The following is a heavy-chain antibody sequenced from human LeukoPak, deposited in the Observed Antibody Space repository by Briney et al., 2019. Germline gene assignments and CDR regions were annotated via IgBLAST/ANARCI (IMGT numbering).Heavy chain of an antibody. J-gene: IGHJ4*02. CDR1: GGSISSSSYY. CDR3: ARDSSGYCSGGSSCPPDY. Sequence: SETLSLTSTVSGGSISSSSYYWGWIRQPPGKGLEWIGSIYYSGSTYYNPSLKSRVTISVDTSKNQFSLKLSSVTAADTAVYYCARDSSGYCSGGSSCPPDYWGQGTLVTVSS. V-gene: IGHV4-39*07. CDR2: IYYSGST. D-gene: IGHD2-15*01.